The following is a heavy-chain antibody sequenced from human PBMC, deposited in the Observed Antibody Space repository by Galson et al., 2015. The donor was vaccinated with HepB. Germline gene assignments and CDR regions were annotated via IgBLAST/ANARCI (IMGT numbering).Heavy chain of an antibody. CDR1: GFTFSDYY. CDR3: ARVECSSTSCYSSPYFDY. D-gene: IGHD2-2*01. CDR2: ISSSGSTI. Sequence: SLRLSCAASGFTFSDYYMSWIRQAPGKGLEWVSYISSSGSTIYYADSGKGRFTISRDNAKNSLYLQMNSLRAEDTAVYCCARVECSSTSCYSSPYFDYWGQGTLVTVSS. J-gene: IGHJ4*02. V-gene: IGHV3-11*01.